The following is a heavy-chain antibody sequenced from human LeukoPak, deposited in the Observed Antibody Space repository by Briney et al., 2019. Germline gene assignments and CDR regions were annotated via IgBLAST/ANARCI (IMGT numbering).Heavy chain of an antibody. J-gene: IGHJ4*02. CDR3: ARDFEDTAMGGDY. Sequence: GGSLRLSCAASGFTFSSYAMSWVRQAPGKGLEWVANIKQDGSEKYYVDSVKGRFTISRDNAKNSLYLQMNSLRAEDTAVYYCARDFEDTAMGGDYWGQGTLVTVSS. D-gene: IGHD5-18*01. CDR2: IKQDGSEK. CDR1: GFTFSSYA. V-gene: IGHV3-7*01.